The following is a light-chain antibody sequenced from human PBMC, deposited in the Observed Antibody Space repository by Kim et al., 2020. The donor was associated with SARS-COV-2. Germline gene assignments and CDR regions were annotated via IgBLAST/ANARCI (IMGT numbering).Light chain of an antibody. Sequence: DIVMTQSPDSLAVSLGERATINCKSSQSVLYSSNNKNYLAWYQQKPGQPPKLLIYWASTRESGVPDRFSGSGSGTDFTLTISSLQAEDVAVYYCQQYYSTFWTFGQGTKGEIK. CDR2: WAS. V-gene: IGKV4-1*01. J-gene: IGKJ1*01. CDR1: QSVLYSSNNKNY. CDR3: QQYYSTFWT.